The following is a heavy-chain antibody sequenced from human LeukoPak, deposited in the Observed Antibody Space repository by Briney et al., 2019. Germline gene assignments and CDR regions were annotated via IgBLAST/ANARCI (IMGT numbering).Heavy chain of an antibody. CDR1: GGSISSGDYY. J-gene: IGHJ4*02. Sequence: ASQTLSLTCTVSGGSISSGDYYWSWIRQPPGKGLEWIGYIYYSGSTYYNPSLKSRVTISVDTSKNHFSLKMSSVTAADTAVCYCARDIGGRYSWYYFDYWGRGTLVTVSS. CDR3: ARDIGGRYSWYYFDY. D-gene: IGHD2-8*01. CDR2: IYYSGST. V-gene: IGHV4-30-4*01.